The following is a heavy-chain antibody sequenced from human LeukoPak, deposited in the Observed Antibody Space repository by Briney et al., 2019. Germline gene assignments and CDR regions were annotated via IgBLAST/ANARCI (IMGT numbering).Heavy chain of an antibody. CDR1: GFTFSTYP. J-gene: IGHJ4*02. Sequence: GGSLRLSCGASGFTFSTYPMHWVRQAPGKGLEWVAAISKEGSNKYYADSVKGRYTISRDSSKNMMYLEMNSLSGEDTAVYYCVKRGSDGGPYFFDYWGQGTLVTVSS. V-gene: IGHV3-30*18. D-gene: IGHD3-3*01. CDR3: VKRGSDGGPYFFDY. CDR2: ISKEGSNK.